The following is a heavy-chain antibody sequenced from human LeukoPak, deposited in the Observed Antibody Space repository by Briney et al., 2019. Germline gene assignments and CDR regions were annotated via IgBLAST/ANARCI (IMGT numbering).Heavy chain of an antibody. CDR3: ARVGVGAKEDAFDI. J-gene: IGHJ3*02. V-gene: IGHV3-23*01. D-gene: IGHD1-26*01. Sequence: GGSLRLSCAASGFTFSNYVMSWVRQAPGKGLEWVSAISGSGGSTYYADSVKGRFTISRDNSKNTLYLQMNSLRAEDTAVYYCARVGVGAKEDAFDIWGQGTMVTVSS. CDR1: GFTFSNYV. CDR2: ISGSGGST.